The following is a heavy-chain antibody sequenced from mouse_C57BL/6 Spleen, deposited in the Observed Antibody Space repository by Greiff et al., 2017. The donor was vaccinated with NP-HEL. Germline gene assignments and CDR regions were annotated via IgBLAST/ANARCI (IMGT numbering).Heavy chain of an antibody. D-gene: IGHD3-1*01. CDR1: GFTFSSYG. Sequence: EVNVVESGGDLVKPGGSLKLSCAASGFTFSSYGMSWVRQTPDKRLEWVATISSGGSYTYYTDSVKGRFTISRDNAKNTLYLQMSSLKSEDTARYYCARQRGTTDWFAYWGQGTLVTVSA. J-gene: IGHJ3*01. CDR3: ARQRGTTDWFAY. V-gene: IGHV5-6*01. CDR2: ISSGGSYT.